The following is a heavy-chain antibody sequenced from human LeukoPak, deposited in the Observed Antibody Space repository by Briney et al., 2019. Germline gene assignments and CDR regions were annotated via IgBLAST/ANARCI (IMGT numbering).Heavy chain of an antibody. J-gene: IGHJ6*03. Sequence: GGSLRLSCAASGFTFSSYSMNWVRQAPGKGLEWVSSISSSSSYIYYADSVKGRFTISRDNAKNSLYLQMNSLRAEDTAVYYCARDQTNTIFGVVYGYYMDVGGKGTTVTVSS. D-gene: IGHD3-3*01. CDR3: ARDQTNTIFGVVYGYYMDV. CDR1: GFTFSSYS. V-gene: IGHV3-21*01. CDR2: ISSSSSYI.